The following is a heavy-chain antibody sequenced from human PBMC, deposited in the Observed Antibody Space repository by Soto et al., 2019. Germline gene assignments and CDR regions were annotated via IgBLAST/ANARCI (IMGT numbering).Heavy chain of an antibody. J-gene: IGHJ6*03. D-gene: IGHD6-6*01. CDR2: IYYSGGT. Sequence: SETLSLTCTVSGGSISSYYWSWIRQPPGKGLEWIGYIYYSGGTNYNPSLKSRVTISVDTSKNQFSLKLSSVTAADTAVYYCARATAARQGGRYYYYMDVWGKGTTVTVSS. CDR1: GGSISSYY. CDR3: ARATAARQGGRYYYYMDV. V-gene: IGHV4-59*01.